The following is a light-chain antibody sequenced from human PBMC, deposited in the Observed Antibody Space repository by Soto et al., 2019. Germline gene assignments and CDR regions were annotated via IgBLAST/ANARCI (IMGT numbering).Light chain of an antibody. Sequence: EIVMTQSPATLSVSPGERATLSCRASQSVSSNLAWYQQKPGQAPRLLIYGASTRATGIPARFSGSGSGTEFTLTISSLQSEDFAVYYCQQYNKWTSARTLGQGTKVEIK. CDR3: QQYNKWTSART. CDR2: GAS. J-gene: IGKJ1*01. CDR1: QSVSSN. V-gene: IGKV3-15*01.